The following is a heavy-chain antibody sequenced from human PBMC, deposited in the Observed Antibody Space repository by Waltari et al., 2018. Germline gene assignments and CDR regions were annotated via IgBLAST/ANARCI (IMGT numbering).Heavy chain of an antibody. V-gene: IGHV1-8*01. CDR1: GYTFTSYD. J-gene: IGHJ4*02. CDR2: MNPNNGQT. CDR3: MRNVALTGDFDY. Sequence: QVQLVQSGAEVKKPGASVKVSCKASGYTFTSYDINWVRQANGQGLEWLGWMNPNNGQTGYAQKFQGRVSLTRSTSISTAYMELSSLTSDDTAVYYCMRNVALTGDFDYWGQGTLVTVSS. D-gene: IGHD7-27*01.